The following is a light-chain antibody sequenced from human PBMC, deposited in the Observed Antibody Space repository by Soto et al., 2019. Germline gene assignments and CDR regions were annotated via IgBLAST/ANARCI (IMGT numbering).Light chain of an antibody. CDR3: QQRSRT. Sequence: EIVLTQSPATLSLSPGETATLSCRASESVSRYLAWNQQKPGQAPRLLIYDASNRATGIPTRFSGSGSGTDFTLTISSLEPDDFAVYYCQQRSRTFGGGTKVEI. CDR2: DAS. J-gene: IGKJ4*01. V-gene: IGKV3-11*01. CDR1: ESVSRY.